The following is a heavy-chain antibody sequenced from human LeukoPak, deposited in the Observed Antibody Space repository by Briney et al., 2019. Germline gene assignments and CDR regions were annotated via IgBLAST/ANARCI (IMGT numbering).Heavy chain of an antibody. CDR3: ARDYYYDSSGYWDYCFDY. D-gene: IGHD3-22*01. J-gene: IGHJ4*02. CDR1: GFIFSDYY. Sequence: GGSLRLSCAASGFIFSDYYMSWIRQAPGKGLEWLSYISSSSIYTSYADSVKGRFTISRDNSKNTLYLEMNSLRAEDTAVYYCARDYYYDSSGYWDYCFDYWGQGTLVSVSS. V-gene: IGHV3-11*06. CDR2: ISSSSIYT.